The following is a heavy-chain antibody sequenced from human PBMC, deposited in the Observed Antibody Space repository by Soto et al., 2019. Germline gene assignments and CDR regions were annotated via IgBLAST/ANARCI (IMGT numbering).Heavy chain of an antibody. J-gene: IGHJ4*02. CDR1: GFTFSSYA. V-gene: IGHV3-23*01. Sequence: EVQLLESGGGLVQPGGSLRLSCAASGFTFSSYAMSWVRQAPGKGLEWVSAISGSGGSTYYADSVKGRFTISRDNSKNTLYLQMNSLRAEDTAVYYCAKDFRGIIAVAGTGSYWGQGTLVPVSS. D-gene: IGHD6-19*01. CDR2: ISGSGGST. CDR3: AKDFRGIIAVAGTGSY.